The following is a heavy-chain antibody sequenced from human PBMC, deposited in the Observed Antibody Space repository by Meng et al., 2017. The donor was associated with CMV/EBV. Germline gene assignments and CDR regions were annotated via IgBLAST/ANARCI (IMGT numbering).Heavy chain of an antibody. V-gene: IGHV3-9*01. CDR2: ISWNSGSI. J-gene: IGHJ4*02. D-gene: IGHD5-18*01. CDR1: GFTFDAYA. CDR3: AKDRVGYSYGLVDY. Sequence: GGSLRLSCAASGFTFDAYAMHWVRQAPGKGLEWVSGISWNSGSIAYADSVKGRFTISRDNAKNSLYLQMNSLRAEDTALYYCAKDRVGYSYGLVDYWGQGTLVTVSS.